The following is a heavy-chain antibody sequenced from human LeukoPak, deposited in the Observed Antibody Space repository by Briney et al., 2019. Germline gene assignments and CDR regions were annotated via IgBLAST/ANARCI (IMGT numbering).Heavy chain of an antibody. CDR1: GYTFTGYY. CDR2: INPNSGGT. Sequence: ASVKVSCKASGYTFTGYYMHWVRQAPGQGLEWMGWINPNSGGTNYAQKFQGRVTMTRDTSISTAYMELRSLRSDDTAVYYCARDYSHDYVWGSYRLARLDAFDIWGQGTMVTVSS. J-gene: IGHJ3*02. V-gene: IGHV1-2*02. CDR3: ARDYSHDYVWGSYRLARLDAFDI. D-gene: IGHD3-16*02.